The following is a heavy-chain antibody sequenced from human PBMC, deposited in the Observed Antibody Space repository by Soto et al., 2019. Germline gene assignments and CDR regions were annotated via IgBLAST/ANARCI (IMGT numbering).Heavy chain of an antibody. CDR3: AHVYGGYDNFDY. D-gene: IGHD5-12*01. V-gene: IGHV2-5*02. Sequence: QITLKESGPTLVKPTQTLTLTCTFSGFSLSTSGVGVCWIRQPPGKALDWLALIYWDDDKRYSPSLKSRLTITKDTSKNQVVLTMTNMAPVDTATYYCAHVYGGYDNFDYWGQGTLVTVSS. J-gene: IGHJ4*02. CDR2: IYWDDDK. CDR1: GFSLSTSGVG.